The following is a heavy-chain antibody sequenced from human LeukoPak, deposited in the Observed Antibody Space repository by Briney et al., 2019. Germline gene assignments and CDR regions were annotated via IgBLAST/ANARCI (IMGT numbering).Heavy chain of an antibody. CDR2: INHSGST. CDR1: GGPFSGYY. Sequence: PSETLSLTCAVYGGPFSGYYWSWIRQPPGKGLEWIGEINHSGSTNYNPSLKSRVTISVDTSKNQFSLKLSSVTAADTAVYYCARGGRRYCSSTSCLGNDYWGQGTLVTVSS. CDR3: ARGGRRYCSSTSCLGNDY. J-gene: IGHJ4*02. V-gene: IGHV4-34*01. D-gene: IGHD2-2*01.